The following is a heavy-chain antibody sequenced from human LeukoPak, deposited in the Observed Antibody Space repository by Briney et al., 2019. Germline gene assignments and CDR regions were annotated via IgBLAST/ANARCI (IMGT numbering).Heavy chain of an antibody. CDR3: ARGKSYSYGYFY. Sequence: GSLRLSCAASGFTFSSYSMNWVRQAPGKGLEWIGEIYHSGSTNYNPSLKSRVTISVDKSKNQFSLKLSSVTAADTAVYYCARGKSYSYGYFYWGQGTLVTVSS. V-gene: IGHV4-4*02. CDR2: IYHSGST. CDR1: GFTFSSYSM. D-gene: IGHD5-18*01. J-gene: IGHJ4*02.